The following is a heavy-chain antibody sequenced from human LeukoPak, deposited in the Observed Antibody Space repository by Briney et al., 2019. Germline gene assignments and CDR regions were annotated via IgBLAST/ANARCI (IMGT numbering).Heavy chain of an antibody. V-gene: IGHV3-23*01. CDR1: GFMFSSYA. CDR3: AKDTVTLSVYYYYGMDV. D-gene: IGHD4-17*01. Sequence: GGSLRLSCGASGFMFSSYAMSWVRQAPGKGLEWVSGISGSGGSTYYADSVKGRFTISRDNSKNTLYLQMNSLRAEDTAVYYCAKDTVTLSVYYYYGMDVWGQGTTVTVSS. CDR2: ISGSGGST. J-gene: IGHJ6*02.